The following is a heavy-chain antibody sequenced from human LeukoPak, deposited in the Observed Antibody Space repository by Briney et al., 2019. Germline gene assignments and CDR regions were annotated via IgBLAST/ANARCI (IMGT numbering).Heavy chain of an antibody. CDR3: ARDARPHSGWFSYAFDI. CDR1: GGSISSYY. Sequence: SETLSLTCTVSGGSISSYYWSWIRQPPGKGLEWIGYIYYSGSTNYNPSLKSRVTISVDTSKNQFSLKLSSVTAADTAVYYCARDARPHSGWFSYAFDIWGQGTMVTVSS. J-gene: IGHJ3*02. D-gene: IGHD6-19*01. V-gene: IGHV4-59*01. CDR2: IYYSGST.